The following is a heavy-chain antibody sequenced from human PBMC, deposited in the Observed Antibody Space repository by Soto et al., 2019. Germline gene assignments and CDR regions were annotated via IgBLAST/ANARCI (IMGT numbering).Heavy chain of an antibody. CDR1: GYTFTSYG. CDR2: ISAHNGNT. V-gene: IGHV1-18*01. J-gene: IGHJ4*02. CDR3: ARGRYGDY. D-gene: IGHD1-1*01. Sequence: QVHLVQSGAEVKKPGASVKVSCKASGYTFTSYGITWVRQAPGQGLEWMGWISAHNGNTDYAQKLQGRVIVTRDTSTSTAYMELRSLRSDGTAGYYCARGRYGDYWGQGALVNVSS.